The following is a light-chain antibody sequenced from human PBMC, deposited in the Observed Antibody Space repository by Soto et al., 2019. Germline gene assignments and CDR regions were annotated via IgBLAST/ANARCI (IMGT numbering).Light chain of an antibody. V-gene: IGKV3-11*01. CDR1: QSIHTS. CDR3: QHRNNRPFS. CDR2: DST. Sequence: VLTQSPATLSLSPGERATLSCRASQSIHTSLAWYQQKSGKPPRLVIYDSTLRANGIPARFSGSGSGTDFTLTISSLEPEDFAVYYCQHRNNRPFSFGPGTKVDIK. J-gene: IGKJ3*01.